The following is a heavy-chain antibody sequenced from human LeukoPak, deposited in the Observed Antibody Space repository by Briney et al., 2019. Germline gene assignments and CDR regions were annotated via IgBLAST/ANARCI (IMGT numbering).Heavy chain of an antibody. D-gene: IGHD6-13*01. CDR3: ARGGEYSSSWPYRTYNWFDP. Sequence: GGSLRLSCAASGFTFSDYYMSWIRQAPGKGLERVSYISSSGSTIYYADSVKGRFTISRDNAKNSLYLQMNSLRAEDTAVYYCARGGEYSSSWPYRTYNWFDPWGQGTLVTVSS. CDR1: GFTFSDYY. V-gene: IGHV3-11*01. J-gene: IGHJ5*02. CDR2: ISSSGSTI.